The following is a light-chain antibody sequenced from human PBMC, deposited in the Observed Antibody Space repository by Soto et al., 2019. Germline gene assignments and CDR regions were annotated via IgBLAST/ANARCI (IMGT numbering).Light chain of an antibody. CDR1: QSISSY. Sequence: DIQMTQSPSSLSASVGDRVSITCRASQSISSYLNWYQQKPGKAPKLLIYAASNLQSGVPSRFSGRGYGTDFTLTISSLQPEDFATYYCQQSYSAPFTFGPGTKVDIK. J-gene: IGKJ3*01. V-gene: IGKV1-39*01. CDR3: QQSYSAPFT. CDR2: AAS.